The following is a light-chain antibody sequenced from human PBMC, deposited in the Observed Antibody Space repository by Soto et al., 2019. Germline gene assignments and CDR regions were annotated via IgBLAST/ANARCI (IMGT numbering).Light chain of an antibody. J-gene: IGLJ3*02. CDR3: QSYDSSLSGWV. Sequence: QSVLTQPPSVSGAPGQRVTISCTGSSSNIGADYDVHWYQQLPGTAPRLLIYGNSDRPSGVPDRFSASRSGTSASLAITGLQTEDEADYYCQSYDSSLSGWVFGGGTKVTVL. V-gene: IGLV1-40*01. CDR2: GNS. CDR1: SSNIGADYD.